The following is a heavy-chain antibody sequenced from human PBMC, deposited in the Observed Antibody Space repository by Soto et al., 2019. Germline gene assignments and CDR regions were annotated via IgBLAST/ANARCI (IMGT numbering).Heavy chain of an antibody. CDR3: ARARYYYGSGSYGPIDY. V-gene: IGHV3-30-3*01. D-gene: IGHD3-10*01. J-gene: IGHJ4*02. CDR1: GFTFSSDA. Sequence: PGGSLRLSCAASGFTFSSDAMHWVRQAPGKGLEWVAVISYDGSNKYYADSVKGRFTISRDNSKNTLYLQMNSLRAEDTAVYYCARARYYYGSGSYGPIDYWGQGTLVTVSS. CDR2: ISYDGSNK.